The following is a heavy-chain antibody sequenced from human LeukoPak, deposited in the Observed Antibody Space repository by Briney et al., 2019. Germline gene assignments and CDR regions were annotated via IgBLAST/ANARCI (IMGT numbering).Heavy chain of an antibody. Sequence: GGSLRLSCAASGFTFSSDAMSWVRQAPGKGLEWVSAISGSGGSTYYADSVKGRFTISRDNSKNTLYLQMNSLRAEDTAVYYCAKDSYSSSSPRDYWGQGTLVTVSS. CDR3: AKDSYSSSSPRDY. J-gene: IGHJ4*02. V-gene: IGHV3-23*01. D-gene: IGHD6-6*01. CDR2: ISGSGGST. CDR1: GFTFSSDA.